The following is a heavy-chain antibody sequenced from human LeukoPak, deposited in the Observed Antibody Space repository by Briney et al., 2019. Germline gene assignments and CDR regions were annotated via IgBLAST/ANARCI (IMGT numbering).Heavy chain of an antibody. D-gene: IGHD3-3*01. CDR2: INHSGST. V-gene: IGHV4-34*01. Sequence: SETLSLTCAVYGGSFSGYYWSWIRQPPGKGLEWIGEINHSGSTNYNPSLKSRVTISVDTSKNQFPLKLSSVTAADTAVYYCARGNPLITIFGVVRRISENYFDYWGQGTLVTVSS. CDR1: GGSFSGYY. J-gene: IGHJ4*02. CDR3: ARGNPLITIFGVVRRISENYFDY.